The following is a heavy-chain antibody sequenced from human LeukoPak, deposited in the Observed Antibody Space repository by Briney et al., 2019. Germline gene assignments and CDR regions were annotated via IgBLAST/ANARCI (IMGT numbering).Heavy chain of an antibody. CDR2: INTDGSST. CDR1: GFTFSSYW. D-gene: IGHD2/OR15-2a*01. Sequence: GGSLRLSCAASGFTFSSYWMYWVRQAPGKGLVWVSRINTDGSSTSYADSVKGRFSISRDNAKNTLDLQMNSLRADDTAVYYCAIQTGASTTGGYYFDHWGQGTLVTVSS. V-gene: IGHV3-74*01. CDR3: AIQTGASTTGGYYFDH. J-gene: IGHJ4*02.